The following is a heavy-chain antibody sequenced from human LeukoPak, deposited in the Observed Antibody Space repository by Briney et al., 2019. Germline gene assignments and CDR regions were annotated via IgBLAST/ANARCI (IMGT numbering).Heavy chain of an antibody. Sequence: PGGSLRLSCAASGFTFSSYGMHWVRQAPGKGLEWVAVISYDGSNKYYADSVKGRFTISRDNSKNTLYLQMNSLRAEDMAVYYCAKSRDWFSNWFDPWGQGTLVTVSS. CDR3: AKSRDWFSNWFDP. J-gene: IGHJ5*02. CDR2: ISYDGSNK. CDR1: GFTFSSYG. D-gene: IGHD3-9*01. V-gene: IGHV3-30*18.